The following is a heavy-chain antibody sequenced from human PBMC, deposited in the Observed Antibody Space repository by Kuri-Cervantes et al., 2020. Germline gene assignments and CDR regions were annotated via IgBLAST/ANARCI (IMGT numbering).Heavy chain of an antibody. D-gene: IGHD3-10*01. V-gene: IGHV3-20*04. CDR3: AALGSYLY. Sequence: GESLKISCAASGFTFDDYGMSWVRQAPGKGLEWVSGINWNGGSTGYADSVKGRFTISRDNAKNSLYLQMNSLRAGDTAVYYCAALGSYLYWGQGTLVTVSS. CDR1: GFTFDDYG. J-gene: IGHJ4*02. CDR2: INWNGGST.